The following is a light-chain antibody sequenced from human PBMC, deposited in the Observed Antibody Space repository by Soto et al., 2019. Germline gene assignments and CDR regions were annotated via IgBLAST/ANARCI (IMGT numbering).Light chain of an antibody. CDR2: GAS. CDR1: QSVSSNY. J-gene: IGKJ1*01. V-gene: IGKV3-20*01. Sequence: EIVLTQSPGALSSSPGETITLSCSASQSVSSNYLAWYQQKPGQASRLLVYGASSRATGIPDRFSGSGSGTDFTLTIIRLETEDFAVYYCQHYCATLWTFGQRTKV. CDR3: QHYCATLWT.